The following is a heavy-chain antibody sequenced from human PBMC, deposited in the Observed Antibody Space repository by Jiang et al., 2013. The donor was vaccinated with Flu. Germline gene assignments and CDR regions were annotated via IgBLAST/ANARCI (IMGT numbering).Heavy chain of an antibody. V-gene: IGHV6-1*01. CDR2: TYYRSKWYY. J-gene: IGHJ6*02. CDR3: TSDASYGLDV. D-gene: IGHD3-16*01. CDR1: GDSVSSNIAS. Sequence: SQTLSLTCAISGDSVSSNIASWNWIRQSPSRGLEWLARTYYRSKWYYDYAVSVESRVIIKPDTSKNQFSXQFNSVTAEDTAVYYCTSDASYGLDVWGQGTTVIVSS.